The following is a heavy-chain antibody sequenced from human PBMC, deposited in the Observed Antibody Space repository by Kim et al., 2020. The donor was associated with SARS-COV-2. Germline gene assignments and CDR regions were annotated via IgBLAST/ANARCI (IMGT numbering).Heavy chain of an antibody. CDR1: GFTFSSYW. J-gene: IGHJ2*01. CDR3: ARCAGDVPRYFDL. Sequence: GGSLRLSCAASGFTFSSYWMSWVRQAPGKGLEWVANIKQDGSEKYYVDSVKGRFTISRDNAKNSLYLQMNSLRAEDTAVYYCARCAGDVPRYFDLWGRGTLVTVSS. CDR2: IKQDGSEK. V-gene: IGHV3-7*03. D-gene: IGHD4-17*01.